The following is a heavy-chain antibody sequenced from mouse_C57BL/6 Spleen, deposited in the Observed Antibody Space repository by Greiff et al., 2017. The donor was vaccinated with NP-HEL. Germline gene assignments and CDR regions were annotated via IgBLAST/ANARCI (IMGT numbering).Heavy chain of an antibody. Sequence: QVQLQQPGAELVMPGASVKLSCKASGYTFTSYWMHWVKQRPGQGLEWIGEIDPSDSYTNYNQKFKGKSTLTVDKSSSTAYMQLSSLTSEDSAVYYCARRWTYDYERGGGYFDYWGQGTTLTVSS. CDR2: IDPSDSYT. V-gene: IGHV1-69*01. CDR1: GYTFTSYW. D-gene: IGHD2-4*01. J-gene: IGHJ2*01. CDR3: ARRWTYDYERGGGYFDY.